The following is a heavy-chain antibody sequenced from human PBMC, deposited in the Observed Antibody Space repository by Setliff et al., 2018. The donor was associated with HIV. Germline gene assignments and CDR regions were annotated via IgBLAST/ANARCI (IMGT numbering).Heavy chain of an antibody. D-gene: IGHD5-12*01. CDR2: IYTSGST. Sequence: PSETLSLTCTVSGGSISSGSYYWSWIRQPAGKGLEWIGHIYTSGSTNYNPSLKSRVTISVDTSKNQFSLKLSSVTAADTAVYYCARGVASYYYYMDVWGKGTTVTAP. CDR3: ARGVASYYYYMDV. J-gene: IGHJ6*03. V-gene: IGHV4-61*09. CDR1: GGSISSGSYY.